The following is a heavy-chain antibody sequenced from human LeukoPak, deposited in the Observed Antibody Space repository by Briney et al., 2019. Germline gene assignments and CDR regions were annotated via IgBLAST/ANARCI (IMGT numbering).Heavy chain of an antibody. J-gene: IGHJ5*02. Sequence: SETLSLTCTVSGGSISVYYWSWIRRPPGKGLEWIGYIYYSGNTNYNPSLKSRVSMSVDTSKNQFSLKLSSVTAADTAVYYCARGYRNWFDPWGQGTLVTVSS. D-gene: IGHD3-16*02. CDR2: IYYSGNT. CDR1: GGSISVYY. CDR3: ARGYRNWFDP. V-gene: IGHV4-59*01.